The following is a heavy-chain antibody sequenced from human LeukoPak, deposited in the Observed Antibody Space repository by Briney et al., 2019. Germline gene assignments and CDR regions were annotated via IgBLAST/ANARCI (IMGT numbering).Heavy chain of an antibody. CDR3: ARLYDDSSGYRDY. J-gene: IGHJ4*02. CDR1: GGSISSSSYY. CDR2: IYYSGST. Sequence: SETLSLTCTVSGGSISSSSYYWGCIRQPPGKGLECIGSIYYSGSTYYNPSLKSRVTISVDTSKNQFSLKLSSVTAADTAVYYCARLYDDSSGYRDYWGQGTLVTVSS. V-gene: IGHV4-39*01. D-gene: IGHD3-22*01.